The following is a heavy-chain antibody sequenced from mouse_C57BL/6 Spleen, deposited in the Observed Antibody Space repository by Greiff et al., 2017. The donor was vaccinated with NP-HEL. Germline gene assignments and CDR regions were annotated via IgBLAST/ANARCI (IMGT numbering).Heavy chain of an antibody. CDR1: GYTFTSYW. Sequence: VQVVESGAELAKPGASVKLSCKASGYTFTSYWMHWVKQRPGQGLEWIGYINPSSGYTKYNQKFKDKATLTAGKSSSTAYMQLSSLTYEDSAVYYCARDDYDVRGFAYWGQGTLVTVSA. J-gene: IGHJ3*01. CDR2: INPSSGYT. D-gene: IGHD2-4*01. CDR3: ARDDYDVRGFAY. V-gene: IGHV1-7*01.